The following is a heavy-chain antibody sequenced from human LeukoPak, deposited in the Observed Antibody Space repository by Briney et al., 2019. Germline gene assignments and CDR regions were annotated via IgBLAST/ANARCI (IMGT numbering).Heavy chain of an antibody. CDR3: ARSVTIVGISGRDNWFDP. J-gene: IGHJ5*02. CDR2: IYTSGST. CDR1: GGSISSGSYY. D-gene: IGHD1-26*01. V-gene: IGHV4-61*02. Sequence: SETLSLTCTVSGGSISSGSYYWSWIRQPAGNGLELIGRIYTSGSTNYNPSLKSQVTISVDTSKNQFSLKLGSVTAADTAVYYCARSVTIVGISGRDNWFDPWGQGTLVTVSS.